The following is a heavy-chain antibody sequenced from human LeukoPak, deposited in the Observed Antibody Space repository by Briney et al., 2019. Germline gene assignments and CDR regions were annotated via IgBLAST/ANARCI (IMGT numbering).Heavy chain of an antibody. V-gene: IGHV4-39*01. CDR1: GVSISSSNSY. J-gene: IGHJ4*02. D-gene: IGHD3/OR15-3a*01. Sequence: SETLSLTCTVSGVSISSSNSYWGWIRQSPGKGLEWIGSIYYSGKTYYNSSLKSRVTISIDTSANLFSLKLNSVTAADTAFYFCARQTGSGLFILPGGQGTLVTVSS. CDR3: ARQTGSGLFILP. CDR2: IYYSGKT.